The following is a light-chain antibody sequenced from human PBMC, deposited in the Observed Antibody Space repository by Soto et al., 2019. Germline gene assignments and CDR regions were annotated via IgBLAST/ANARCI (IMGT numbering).Light chain of an antibody. J-gene: IGLJ2*01. CDR2: DVS. CDR3: SSYTSGNTLV. Sequence: QSVLTQPASVSGSPGQSITISCTGTSSDVGGYNYVSWYQQHPGKAPKLMIYDVSERPSGVSNRFSGSKSGNTASLTISGLQAEDEADYYCSSYTSGNTLVFGGGTQLTVL. CDR1: SSDVGGYNY. V-gene: IGLV2-14*01.